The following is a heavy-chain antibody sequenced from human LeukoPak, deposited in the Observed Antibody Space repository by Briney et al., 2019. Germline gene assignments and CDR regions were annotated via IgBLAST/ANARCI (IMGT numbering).Heavy chain of an antibody. CDR2: IKQDGSEK. V-gene: IGHV3-7*01. CDR3: ARRVYDFWSGSYYYYMDV. Sequence: PGGSLRLSCAASGFTFSSYWMSWVRQAPGKGLEWVANIKQDGSEKYYVDSVKGRFTISRDNAKNSLYLQMNSLRAEDTAVYYCARRVYDFWSGSYYYYMDVWGKGTTVTVSS. CDR1: GFTFSSYW. D-gene: IGHD3-3*01. J-gene: IGHJ6*03.